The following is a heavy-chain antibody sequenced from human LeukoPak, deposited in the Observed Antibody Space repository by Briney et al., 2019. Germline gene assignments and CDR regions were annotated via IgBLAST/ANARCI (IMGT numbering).Heavy chain of an antibody. V-gene: IGHV4-39*07. D-gene: IGHD5-24*01. CDR3: ARDLYGDGYNSYYYYYMDV. J-gene: IGHJ6*03. CDR1: SGSISTSNYY. Sequence: SETLSLTCTVSSGSISTSNYYWGWVRQPPGKALEWIGNIFYSGSTYYSPSLKSRVTISLDTSRNQFSLKLNSVTAADTAVYYCARDLYGDGYNSYYYYYMDVWGKGTTVTVSS. CDR2: IFYSGST.